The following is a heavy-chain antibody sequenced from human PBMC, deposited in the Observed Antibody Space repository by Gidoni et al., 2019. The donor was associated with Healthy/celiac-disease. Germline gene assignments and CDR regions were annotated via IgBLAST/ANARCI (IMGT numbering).Heavy chain of an antibody. J-gene: IGHJ4*02. CDR2: ISYDGSNK. CDR3: AKVVDSSGYLFDY. D-gene: IGHD3-22*01. CDR1: GFTFSSYG. Sequence: QVQLVESGGGVVQPGRSLRLSCAASGFTFSSYGMHWVRQAPGKGLGWVAVISYDGSNKYYADSVKGRFTISRDNSKNTLYLQMNSLRAEDTAVYYCAKVVDSSGYLFDYWGQGTLVTVSS. V-gene: IGHV3-30*18.